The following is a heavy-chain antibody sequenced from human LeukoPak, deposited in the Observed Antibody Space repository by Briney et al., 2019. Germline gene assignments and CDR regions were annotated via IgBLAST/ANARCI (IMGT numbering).Heavy chain of an antibody. CDR3: AKDRPRGIAAADY. CDR2: ISYDGSNK. Sequence: GGSLRLSCAASGFTFSSYGMHWVRQAPGKGLEWVAVISYDGSNKYYADSVKGRFTISRDNSKNTLYLQMNSLRAEDTAVYYCAKDRPRGIAAADYWGQGTLVTVSS. V-gene: IGHV3-30*18. D-gene: IGHD6-13*01. CDR1: GFTFSSYG. J-gene: IGHJ4*02.